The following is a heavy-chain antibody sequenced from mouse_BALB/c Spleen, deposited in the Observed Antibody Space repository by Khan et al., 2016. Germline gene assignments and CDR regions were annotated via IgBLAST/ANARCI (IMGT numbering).Heavy chain of an antibody. D-gene: IGHD2-1*01. CDR3: SCAFGNDY. V-gene: IGHV14-1*02. Sequence: VQLQQSGAELVRPGALVKLSCKASGFNIKDYSMHWVKQRPEQGLEWIGWIDPENGNAIYDPKFQGKASITADTSSNTVYLQLSSLTSEDTAAYYWSCAFGNDYWGQGTTLTVSS. CDR2: IDPENGNA. CDR1: GFNIKDYS. J-gene: IGHJ2*01.